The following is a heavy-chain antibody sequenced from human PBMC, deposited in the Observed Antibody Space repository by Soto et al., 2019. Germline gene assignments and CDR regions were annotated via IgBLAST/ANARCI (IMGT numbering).Heavy chain of an antibody. CDR2: ISYDGSNK. J-gene: IGHJ4*02. CDR1: RFSFSAYA. Sequence: PGGSLRLSCAASRFSFSAYAMHWVRQAPGKGLEWVAVISYDGSNKYYADSVKGRFTISRDNAKNTLYLQMNSLRAEDTAVYYCAREIFYWGQGTLVTVSS. CDR3: AREIFY. D-gene: IGHD2-15*01. V-gene: IGHV3-30-3*01.